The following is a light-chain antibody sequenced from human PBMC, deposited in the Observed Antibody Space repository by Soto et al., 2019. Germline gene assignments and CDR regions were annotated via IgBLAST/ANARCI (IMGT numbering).Light chain of an antibody. CDR1: SSHVGGYNY. J-gene: IGLJ1*01. CDR2: DVS. CDR3: SSYTSSSTYV. Sequence: QSALTQPASVSGSPGQSITISCSGTSSHVGGYNYVFWYQHHPGKAPKLMIYDVSNRPSGVSNRFSGSKSGNTASLTISGLQAEDEADYYCSSYTSSSTYVFGTGTKLTVL. V-gene: IGLV2-14*03.